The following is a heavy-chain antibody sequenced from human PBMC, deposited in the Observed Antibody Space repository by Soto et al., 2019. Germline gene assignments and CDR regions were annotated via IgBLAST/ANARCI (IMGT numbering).Heavy chain of an antibody. CDR2: IKSKTDGGTT. V-gene: IGHV3-15*01. CDR1: GFSFSNAW. Sequence: EVQLVESGGGLVKPGGSLRLSCAASGFSFSNAWMSWVRQAPGKRLEWVGRIKSKTDGGTTDYAAPVKGRFTISRDDSKNTLFLQMNSLETEDTAVYYCSYCSTTNCYADYFYYMDVWGNGTTVTVSS. J-gene: IGHJ6*03. D-gene: IGHD2-2*01. CDR3: SYCSTTNCYADYFYYMDV.